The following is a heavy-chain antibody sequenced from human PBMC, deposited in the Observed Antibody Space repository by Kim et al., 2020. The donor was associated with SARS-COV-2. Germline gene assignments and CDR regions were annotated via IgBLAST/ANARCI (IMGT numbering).Heavy chain of an antibody. CDR3: VKDKVTGAAQTIGEYFQQ. Sequence: GGSLRLSCATSGFSFEDFAMHWVRQVPGKGLEWVCSIGWNGASVAYADSVKGRFTISRDNAKTSLYLQMSSLRTDDTAFYFCVKDKVTGAAQTIGEYFQQWGHGTLVTVSS. J-gene: IGHJ1*01. CDR2: IGWNGASV. V-gene: IGHV3-9*01. D-gene: IGHD1-26*01. CDR1: GFSFEDFA.